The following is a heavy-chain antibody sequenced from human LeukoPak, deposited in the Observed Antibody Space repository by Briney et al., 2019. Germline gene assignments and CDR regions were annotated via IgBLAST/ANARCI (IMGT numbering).Heavy chain of an antibody. D-gene: IGHD3-10*01. Sequence: SETLSLTCTVSGGSISSYYWSWIRQPPGKGLGWIGYIYYSGSTNYNPSLKSRVTISVDTSKNQFSLKLSSVTAADTAVYYCARGGFGELFPSGYWGQGTLVTVSS. CDR2: IYYSGST. J-gene: IGHJ4*02. CDR3: ARGGFGELFPSGY. V-gene: IGHV4-59*01. CDR1: GGSISSYY.